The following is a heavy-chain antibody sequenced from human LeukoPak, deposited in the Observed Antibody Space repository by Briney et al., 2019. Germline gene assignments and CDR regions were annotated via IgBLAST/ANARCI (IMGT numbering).Heavy chain of an antibody. CDR2: INHSGST. V-gene: IGHV4-34*01. J-gene: IGHJ4*02. CDR1: GGSFSGYY. Sequence: SETLSLTCAVYGGSFSGYYWSWIRQPPGKGLEWIGEINHSGSTNYNPSLKSRVTISVDTSKNQFSLKLSSVTAADTAVYYFATTVVTKSSGVSYFDCWGQGTLVTVSS. CDR3: ATTVVTKSSGVSYFDC. D-gene: IGHD4-23*01.